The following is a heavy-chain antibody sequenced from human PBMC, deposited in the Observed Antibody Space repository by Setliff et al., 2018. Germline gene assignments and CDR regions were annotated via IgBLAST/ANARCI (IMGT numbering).Heavy chain of an antibody. CDR2: MNPNSGNT. J-gene: IGHJ5*02. Sequence: ASVKVSCKTSGYTFTNYDINWVRQATGQGLEWMGWMNPNSGNTGYAQNFQDRVSMTRNTSISTAYMELNSLTSEDTAVYYCARSKVEAAMVKHNWFDPWGQGTLVTVSS. CDR1: GYTFTNYD. D-gene: IGHD5-18*01. V-gene: IGHV1-8*02. CDR3: ARSKVEAAMVKHNWFDP.